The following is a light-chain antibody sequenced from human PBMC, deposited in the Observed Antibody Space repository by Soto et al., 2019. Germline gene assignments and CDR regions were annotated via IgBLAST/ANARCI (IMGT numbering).Light chain of an antibody. CDR3: ETWDIHAVL. V-gene: IGLV4-60*03. CDR1: SGHSSYI. J-gene: IGLJ2*01. CDR2: LEGSGSY. Sequence: QLVLTQPSSASASLGSSVKLTCTLSSGHSSYIIAWHQQQPGKAPRHLMKLEGSGSYNKGSGVSDRFSGSSSGADRYLTISILQSEYEAYYHRETWDIHAVLFGGGTKHTVL.